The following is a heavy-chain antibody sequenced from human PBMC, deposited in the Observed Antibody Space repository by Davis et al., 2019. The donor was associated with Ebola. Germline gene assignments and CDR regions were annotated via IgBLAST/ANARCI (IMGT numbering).Heavy chain of an antibody. CDR2: IYTGDSDT. CDR3: ATLRRTITGMDDGFDI. CDR1: GNSFNTHW. J-gene: IGHJ3*02. Sequence: GESLKISCKDSGNSFNTHWIGWVRQMPGKGLVWMGIIYTGDSDTRYSPSFRGQVTISADKSIKTAFLQWSSLKASDTAMYYCATLRRTITGMDDGFDIWGQGTMVTVSS. V-gene: IGHV5-51*01. D-gene: IGHD1-20*01.